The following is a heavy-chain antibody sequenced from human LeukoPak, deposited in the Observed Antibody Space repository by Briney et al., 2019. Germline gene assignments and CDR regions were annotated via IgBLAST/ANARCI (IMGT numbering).Heavy chain of an antibody. V-gene: IGHV4-61*02. D-gene: IGHD5-24*01. CDR3: ARDRGDGYNYVNY. CDR2: IYTSGST. J-gene: IGHJ4*02. Sequence: SQTLSLTCTVAGGSISSGSYCWSWIRRPAGKGLEWIGRIYTSGSTNYHPSLQSRVTISVDTSKTQFSLKLSSVTAADTAVYYCARDRGDGYNYVNYWGQGTLVTVSS. CDR1: GGSISSGSYC.